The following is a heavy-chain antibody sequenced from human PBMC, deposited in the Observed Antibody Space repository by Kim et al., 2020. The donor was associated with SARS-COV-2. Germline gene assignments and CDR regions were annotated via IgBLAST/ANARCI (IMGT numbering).Heavy chain of an antibody. Sequence: SETLSLTCNVSGGSISSGGYYWTWIRQPPGKGLEWIGYIYYSGTTYYSPSLKSRVTMSVDTSKNQFSLELSSVTAADTAVYYCARDRDGYNSLDYWGQGT. D-gene: IGHD1-1*01. V-gene: IGHV4-31*03. CDR1: GGSISSGGYY. CDR2: IYYSGTT. CDR3: ARDRDGYNSLDY. J-gene: IGHJ4*02.